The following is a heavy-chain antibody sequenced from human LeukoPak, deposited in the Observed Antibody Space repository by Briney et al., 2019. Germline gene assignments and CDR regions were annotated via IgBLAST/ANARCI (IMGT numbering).Heavy chain of an antibody. Sequence: PGGSLRLSCGASGFTFSSYEMNWVRHPPRKGLQWFSYISSSGSTIYYSDSVKGRFTISRDNAKNSLYLQMNSLRAEDTAVYYCARVGYSYGLDYFDYWGQGNLVTVSS. CDR2: ISSSGSTI. CDR1: GFTFSSYE. J-gene: IGHJ4*02. CDR3: ARVGYSYGLDYFDY. D-gene: IGHD5-18*01. V-gene: IGHV3-48*03.